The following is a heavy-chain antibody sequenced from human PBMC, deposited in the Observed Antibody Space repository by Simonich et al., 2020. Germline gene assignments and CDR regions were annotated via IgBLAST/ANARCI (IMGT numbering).Heavy chain of an antibody. J-gene: IGHJ4*02. Sequence: QVQLVQSGAEVKKPGASVKVSCKASGYTFTSYGISWVRQAPGQGLEWMGWISPYTGNTNYAQNLQVRGTMTTDTSTSTAYMERRSLRSDDTAVYYCARASRGTWWYYYFDYWGQGTLVTVSS. D-gene: IGHD2-15*01. V-gene: IGHV1-18*01. CDR2: ISPYTGNT. CDR3: ARASRGTWWYYYFDY. CDR1: GYTFTSYG.